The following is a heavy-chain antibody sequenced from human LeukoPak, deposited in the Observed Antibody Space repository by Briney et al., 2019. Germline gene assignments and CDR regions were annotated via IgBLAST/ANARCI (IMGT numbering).Heavy chain of an antibody. CDR2: ISGSGGST. V-gene: IGHV3-23*01. J-gene: IGHJ4*02. D-gene: IGHD2-8*01. Sequence: GGSLRLSCAASGFTFRSYAMSWVRQVPGKGLEWVSAISGSGGSTYYADSVKGRFTISRDNAKNTLYLQMNSLRAEDTAVYYCARDMVYAEGFDYWGQGTLVTVSS. CDR1: GFTFRSYA. CDR3: ARDMVYAEGFDY.